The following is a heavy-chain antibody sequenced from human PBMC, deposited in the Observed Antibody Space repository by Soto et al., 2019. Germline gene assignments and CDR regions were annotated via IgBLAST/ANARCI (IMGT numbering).Heavy chain of an antibody. CDR3: ARVGQGRYYFDY. J-gene: IGHJ4*02. CDR2: INRDGTST. Sequence: GSLRLSCAGSGFTFSSYWMHWVRQAPGKGLVWVSRINRDGTSTSYADSVKGRFTISRDNAKNTLYLQMNSLRAEDTAVYYCARVGQGRYYFDYWGQGTLVTVSS. V-gene: IGHV3-74*01. CDR1: GFTFSSYW.